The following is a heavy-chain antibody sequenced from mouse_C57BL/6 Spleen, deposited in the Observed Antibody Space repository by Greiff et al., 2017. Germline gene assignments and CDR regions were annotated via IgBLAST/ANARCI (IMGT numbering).Heavy chain of an antibody. Sequence: EVKLVESGGGLVKPGGSLKLSCAASGFTFSDYGMHWVRQAPEKGLEWVAYISSGSSTIYYADTVKGRFTISRDNAKNTLFLQMTSLRSEDTAMYYCARKAYYSIYYLDYGGQGTTLTVSS. D-gene: IGHD2-5*01. CDR1: GFTFSDYG. CDR3: ARKAYYSIYYLDY. V-gene: IGHV5-17*01. CDR2: ISSGSSTI. J-gene: IGHJ2*01.